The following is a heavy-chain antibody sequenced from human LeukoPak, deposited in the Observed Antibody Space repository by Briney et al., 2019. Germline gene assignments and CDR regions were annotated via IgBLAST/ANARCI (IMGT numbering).Heavy chain of an antibody. J-gene: IGHJ6*02. Sequence: SETLSLTCTVSGGSISSGGYYWSWFRQHPGKGLEWIGYIYYGGSTYYNPSLKSRVTISVDTSKNQFSLKLSSVTAADTAVYYCARERSVGVPAAPVYYYGMDVWGQGTTVTVSS. CDR3: ARERSVGVPAAPVYYYGMDV. CDR1: GGSISSGGYY. D-gene: IGHD2-2*01. CDR2: IYYGGST. V-gene: IGHV4-31*03.